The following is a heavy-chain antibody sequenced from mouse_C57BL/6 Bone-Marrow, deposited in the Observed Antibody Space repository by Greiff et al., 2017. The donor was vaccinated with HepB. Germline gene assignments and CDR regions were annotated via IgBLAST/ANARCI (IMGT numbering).Heavy chain of an antibody. Sequence: VQLQQSGPVLVKPGASVKMSCKASGYTFTDYYMNWVKQSHGKSLEWIGVINPYNGGTSYNQKFKGKATLTVDKSSSTAYMGLNSLTSEDSAVYYCASYYGSSRYWYFDVWGTGTTVTVSS. V-gene: IGHV1-19*01. CDR1: GYTFTDYY. J-gene: IGHJ1*03. D-gene: IGHD1-1*01. CDR2: INPYNGGT. CDR3: ASYYGSSRYWYFDV.